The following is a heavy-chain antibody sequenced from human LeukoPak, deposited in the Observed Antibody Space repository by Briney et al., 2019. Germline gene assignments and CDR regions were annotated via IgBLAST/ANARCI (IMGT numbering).Heavy chain of an antibody. CDR3: AKDIIAYYYDSSGYSAFDY. CDR2: ISWNSGSI. J-gene: IGHJ4*02. D-gene: IGHD3-22*01. V-gene: IGHV3-9*01. Sequence: GGSLRLSCEASGFTFVVYAMHWVGQAPGRGLEWVSGISWNSGSIGYADSVKGRFTISRDNAKNSLYLQMNSLRAEDTALYYCAKDIIAYYYDSSGYSAFDYWGQGTLVTVSS. CDR1: GFTFVVYA.